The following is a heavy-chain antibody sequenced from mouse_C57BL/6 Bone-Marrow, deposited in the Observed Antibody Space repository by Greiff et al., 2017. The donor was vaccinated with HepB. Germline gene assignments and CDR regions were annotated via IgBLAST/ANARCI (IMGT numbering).Heavy chain of an antibody. CDR3: ARGKITTVPFAY. CDR2: ISYSGST. Sequence: DVMLVESGPGMVKPSQSLSLTCTVTGYSITSGYDWHWIRHFPGNKLEWMGYISYSGSTNYNPSLKSRISITHDTSKNHFFLKLNSVTTEDTATYYCARGKITTVPFAYWGQGTLVTVSA. D-gene: IGHD1-1*01. J-gene: IGHJ3*01. CDR1: GYSITSGYD. V-gene: IGHV3-1*01.